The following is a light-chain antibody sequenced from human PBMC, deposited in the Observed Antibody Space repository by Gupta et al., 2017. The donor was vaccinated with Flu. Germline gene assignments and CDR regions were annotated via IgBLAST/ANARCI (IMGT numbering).Light chain of an antibody. CDR1: SSDVGGYKY. V-gene: IGLV2-8*01. CDR2: EVN. CDR3: TSYAGNNNWV. Sequence: VTNAVTGTSSDVGGYKYVDCDQQPPATSHIVMIYEVNRRPSGVPDRFSGSKSGTTASLTVSGLQEEEEADYYYTSYAGNNNWVFGGGTKLTVL. J-gene: IGLJ3*02.